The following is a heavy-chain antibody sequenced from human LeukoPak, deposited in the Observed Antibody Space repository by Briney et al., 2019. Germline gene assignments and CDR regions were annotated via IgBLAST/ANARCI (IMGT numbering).Heavy chain of an antibody. CDR1: GYTFTGYY. CDR3: ARGTEYYFDY. Sequence: ASVKVSCXASGYTFTGYYMHWVRQAPGQGLEWMGRINPNSGGTNYAQKFQGRVTMTRDTSISTAYMELTRLRSDDTAVYYCARGTEYYFDYWGQGTLVTVSS. J-gene: IGHJ4*02. CDR2: INPNSGGT. D-gene: IGHD1-1*01. V-gene: IGHV1-2*06.